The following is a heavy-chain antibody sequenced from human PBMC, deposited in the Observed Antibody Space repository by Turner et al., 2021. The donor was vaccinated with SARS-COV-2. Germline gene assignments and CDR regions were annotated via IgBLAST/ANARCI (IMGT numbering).Heavy chain of an antibody. Sequence: QLQLQESGPGLVKPSETLSLTCTVSGGSISSSSYYWGWIRQPPGKGLEWIGSIYSSAITYYNPSLKSRVTISVDTSKNQFSLQLSSVPAADTSVYYCAILPVGYYGSGRYYHFGMYVWGQGTTVTVSS. D-gene: IGHD3-10*01. CDR1: GGSISSSSYY. V-gene: IGHV4-39*01. CDR2: IYSSAIT. J-gene: IGHJ6*02. CDR3: AILPVGYYGSGRYYHFGMYV.